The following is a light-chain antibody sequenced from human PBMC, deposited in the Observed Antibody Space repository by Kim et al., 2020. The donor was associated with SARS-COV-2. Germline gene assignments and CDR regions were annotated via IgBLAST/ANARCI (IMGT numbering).Light chain of an antibody. CDR3: QTWDSSTAI. CDR1: KLGDKY. Sequence: VSTGQTAIITCSGDKLGDKYAFWYQQKPGQSPMVVIYQDAKRPSGIPERFSGSSSGNTATLTISGTQPMDEADYYCQTWDSSTAIFGGGTQLTVL. J-gene: IGLJ2*01. CDR2: QDA. V-gene: IGLV3-1*01.